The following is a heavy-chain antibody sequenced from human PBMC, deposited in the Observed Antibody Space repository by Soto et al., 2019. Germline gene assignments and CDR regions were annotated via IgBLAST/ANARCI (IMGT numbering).Heavy chain of an antibody. D-gene: IGHD5-12*01. Sequence: GGSLRLSCAASGFTFSSYAMSWVRQAPGKGLEWVSAISGSGGSTYYADSVKGRFTISRDNSKNTLYLQMNSLRAEDTAVYYCAKDGGYDIVQRRGYYYGMDVWGQGTTVTVSS. V-gene: IGHV3-23*01. J-gene: IGHJ6*02. CDR3: AKDGGYDIVQRRGYYYGMDV. CDR2: ISGSGGST. CDR1: GFTFSSYA.